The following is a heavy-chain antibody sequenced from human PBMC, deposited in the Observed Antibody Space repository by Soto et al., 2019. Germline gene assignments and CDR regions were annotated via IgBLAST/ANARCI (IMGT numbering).Heavy chain of an antibody. CDR1: GITATNGH. CDR3: ARDWNGDKYFDF. V-gene: IGHV3-53*01. Sequence: DVQLVKSGGGLIQPGGSLRLSCAASGITATNGHMSWVRQAPGKGLEWVSVIYSDDNTYYADSVKGRFTISRDTSKNTVYLQMNSLRAEDTAVYYCARDWNGDKYFDFWDQVSLVTVSS. J-gene: IGHJ4*02. D-gene: IGHD4-17*01. CDR2: IYSDDNT.